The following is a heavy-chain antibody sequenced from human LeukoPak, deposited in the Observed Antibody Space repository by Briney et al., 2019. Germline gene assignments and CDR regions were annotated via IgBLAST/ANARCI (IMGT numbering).Heavy chain of an antibody. CDR2: ITSSGGST. D-gene: IGHD3-10*01. V-gene: IGHV3-23*01. J-gene: IGHJ6*03. CDR3: AKESRGVIYPYYYYMDV. Sequence: GGSLRLSCAASGFTFNTYGMTWVRQAPGKGLEWVSAITSSGGSTYYADSVKGRFTISRDNSKNTLYLQMNSLRAEDTAVYYCAKESRGVIYPYYYYMDVWGKGTTVTVSS. CDR1: GFTFNTYG.